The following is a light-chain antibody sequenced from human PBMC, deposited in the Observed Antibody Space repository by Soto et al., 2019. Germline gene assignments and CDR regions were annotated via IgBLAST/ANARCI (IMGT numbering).Light chain of an antibody. CDR2: EVS. V-gene: IGLV2-14*01. J-gene: IGLJ1*01. Sequence: QSVLTQPASVSGSPGQSITISCTGTSSDVGGYNYVSWYQQHPGKAPKLMIYEVSNRPSGVCNRFSGSKSGNTASLTISGLQAEDEADYYCSSYTSSSTLVFGTGTKVT. CDR1: SSDVGGYNY. CDR3: SSYTSSSTLV.